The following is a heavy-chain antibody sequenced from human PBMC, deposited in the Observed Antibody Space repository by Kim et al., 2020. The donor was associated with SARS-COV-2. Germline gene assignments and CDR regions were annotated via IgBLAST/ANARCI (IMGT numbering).Heavy chain of an antibody. D-gene: IGHD5-18*01. CDR3: SRHRAGGYSYGYPSYYYYGMDG. Sequence: SETLSLTCTVSGGSISSYYWSWIRQPPGKGLEWIGYIYYSGSTNYNPSLKSRVTISVDTSKNQFSLKLSSVTAADTAVYYCSRHRAGGYSYGYPSYYYYGMDGWGQETTVTVSS. V-gene: IGHV4-59*08. CDR1: GGSISSYY. J-gene: IGHJ6*02. CDR2: IYYSGST.